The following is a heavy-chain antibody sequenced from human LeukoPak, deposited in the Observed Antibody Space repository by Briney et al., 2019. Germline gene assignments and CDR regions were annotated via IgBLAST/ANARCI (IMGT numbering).Heavy chain of an antibody. J-gene: IGHJ5*02. D-gene: IGHD6-13*01. CDR3: ASQSSSWYNWFDP. CDR1: GFTVSSSY. Sequence: GGSLRLSCAASGFTVSSSYMSWVRQAPGKGLEWVSVIYSGGSTYYADSVKGRFTISRDNSKNTLYLQMNSLRAEDTAVYYCASQSSSWYNWFDPWGQGTLVTVSS. V-gene: IGHV3-66*02. CDR2: IYSGGST.